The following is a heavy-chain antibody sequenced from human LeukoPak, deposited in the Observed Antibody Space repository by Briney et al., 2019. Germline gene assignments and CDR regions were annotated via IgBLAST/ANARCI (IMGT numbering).Heavy chain of an antibody. Sequence: GGSLRLSCAASGFTFSSYGMHWVRQAPGKGLEWVAFIRYDGSNKYYADSVKGRFTISRDNAKNTLYLQMNSLRAQDEAVYYCARAARMVRGVTPYYYNYYVGLWARETRVTISS. CDR1: GFTFSSYG. V-gene: IGHV3-30*02. D-gene: IGHD3-10*01. J-gene: IGHJ6*03. CDR2: IRYDGSNK. CDR3: ARAARMVRGVTPYYYNYYVGL.